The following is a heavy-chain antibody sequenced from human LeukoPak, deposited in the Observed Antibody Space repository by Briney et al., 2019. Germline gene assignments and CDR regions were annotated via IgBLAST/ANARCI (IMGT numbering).Heavy chain of an antibody. Sequence: GGSLRRSSTSSGFTFFTYDGNWLRQAPGKGLEWISYISGSGSSIFYADSLQGRFTVSRDNAKNSVYLPMNSLRAEDTAVYYCDSEGGFGYVDAFDTWGHGTTVTVSS. J-gene: IGHJ3*02. CDR1: GFTFFTYD. D-gene: IGHD3-22*01. V-gene: IGHV3-48*03. CDR2: ISGSGSSI. CDR3: DSEGGFGYVDAFDT.